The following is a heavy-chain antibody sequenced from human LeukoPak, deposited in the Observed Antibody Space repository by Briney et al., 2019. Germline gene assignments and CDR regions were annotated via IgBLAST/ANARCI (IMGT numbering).Heavy chain of an antibody. Sequence: SETLSLTCAVYGGSFSGYYWSWIRQPPGKGPEWIGEINHSGSTNYNPSLKSRVTISVDTSKNQFSLKLSSVTAADTAVYYCARGQWDSSGWYLHFDYWGQGTLVTVSS. CDR1: GGSFSGYY. CDR2: INHSGST. D-gene: IGHD6-19*01. J-gene: IGHJ4*02. CDR3: ARGQWDSSGWYLHFDY. V-gene: IGHV4-34*01.